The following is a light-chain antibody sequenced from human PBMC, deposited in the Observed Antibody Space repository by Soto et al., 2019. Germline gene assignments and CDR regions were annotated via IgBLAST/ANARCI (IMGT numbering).Light chain of an antibody. V-gene: IGLV1-40*01. J-gene: IGLJ1*01. Sequence: QSFRTQPPSVSGAPGQRVSISCTGSTSNIGAPYDVHWYQHLPGRSPKLLIYGDNNRPSGVPDRFSGSKSGTSASLAITRLQAEDEADYYCQPYDIRLXNYVLGNGTRV. CDR2: GDN. CDR3: QPYDIRLXNYV. CDR1: TSNIGAPYD.